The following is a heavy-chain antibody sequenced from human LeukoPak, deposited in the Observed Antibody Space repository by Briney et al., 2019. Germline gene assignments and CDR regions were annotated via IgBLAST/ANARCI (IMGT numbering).Heavy chain of an antibody. CDR3: ARLWWELLGGFDY. D-gene: IGHD1-26*01. CDR1: GYSISSGYY. Sequence: SETLSLTCAVSGYSISSGYYWGWIRQPPGKGLEWIGSIYHSGSTYYNPSLKSRVTISVDTSKNQFSLNLRSVTAADTAVYYCARLWWELLGGFDYWGQGTLVTVSS. V-gene: IGHV4-38-2*01. J-gene: IGHJ4*02. CDR2: IYHSGST.